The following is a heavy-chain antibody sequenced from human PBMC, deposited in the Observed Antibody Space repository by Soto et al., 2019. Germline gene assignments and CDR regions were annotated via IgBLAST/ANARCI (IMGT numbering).Heavy chain of an antibody. CDR2: INHSGST. Sequence: ASETLSLTCAVYGGSFSGYYWTWIRQPPGTGLEWIGEINHSGSTNYNPSLKSRVTISVDTSKNQFSLKLTSVTAADTAVYYCARDREAYDSSGCIDFWGQGTLVTVS. J-gene: IGHJ4*02. V-gene: IGHV4-34*01. CDR3: ARDREAYDSSGCIDF. D-gene: IGHD3-22*01. CDR1: GGSFSGYY.